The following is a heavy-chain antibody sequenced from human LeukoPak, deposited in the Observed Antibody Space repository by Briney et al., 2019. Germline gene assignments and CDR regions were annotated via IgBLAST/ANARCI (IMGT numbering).Heavy chain of an antibody. CDR2: INGDESST. D-gene: IGHD1-26*01. CDR3: ARGAKWAYYFDY. Sequence: GRSLRLSCAASAFTFNTYWLHWVRQVPGKGLEWVSRINGDESSTNYADSVKGRFTISRDNAKDTLYLHMNSLTAEDTAVYYCARGAKWAYYFDYWGQGTLVTVSS. CDR1: AFTFNTYW. V-gene: IGHV3-74*01. J-gene: IGHJ4*02.